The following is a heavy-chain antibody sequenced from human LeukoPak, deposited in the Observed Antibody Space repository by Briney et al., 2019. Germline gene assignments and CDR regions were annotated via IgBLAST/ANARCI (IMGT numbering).Heavy chain of an antibody. CDR1: GYTFTTYW. D-gene: IGHD2-15*01. J-gene: IGHJ4*02. CDR2: IYPGDSDT. V-gene: IGHV5-51*01. CDR3: ARARYCSGGGCYAEY. Sequence: GESLKISCKGSGYTFTTYWIGWVRQMPGKGLEWMGIIYPGDSDTRYSLSFQGQVTISADKSISTAYLQWSSLKASDTAMYYCARARYCSGGGCYAEYWGQGTLVTVSS.